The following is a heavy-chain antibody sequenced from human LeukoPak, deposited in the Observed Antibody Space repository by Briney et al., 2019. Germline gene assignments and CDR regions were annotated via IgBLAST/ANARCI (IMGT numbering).Heavy chain of an antibody. Sequence: SETLSLTCAVSGGSISSSNWWSWVRQPPGKGLEWIGEINHSGSTNYNPSLKSRVTISVDTSKNLFSLKLSSVTAADTAVYYCARGRGGVTAMESDDAFDIWGQGTMVTVSS. CDR1: GGSISSSNW. J-gene: IGHJ3*02. CDR2: INHSGST. V-gene: IGHV4-4*02. D-gene: IGHD5-18*01. CDR3: ARGRGGVTAMESDDAFDI.